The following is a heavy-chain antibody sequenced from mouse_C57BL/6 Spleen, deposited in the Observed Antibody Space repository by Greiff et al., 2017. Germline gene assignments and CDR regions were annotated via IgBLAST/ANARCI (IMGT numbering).Heavy chain of an antibody. CDR2: IDPSDSET. CDR1: GYTFTSYW. Sequence: QVQLQQPGAELVRPGSSVKLSCKASGYTFTSYWMHWVKQRPIQGLEWIGNIDPSDSETHYNQKFKDKATLTVDKSSSTAYMQLSSLTSEDSAVYYCARRGSSLYYFDYWGQGTTLTVSS. V-gene: IGHV1-52*01. J-gene: IGHJ2*01. D-gene: IGHD1-1*01. CDR3: ARRGSSLYYFDY.